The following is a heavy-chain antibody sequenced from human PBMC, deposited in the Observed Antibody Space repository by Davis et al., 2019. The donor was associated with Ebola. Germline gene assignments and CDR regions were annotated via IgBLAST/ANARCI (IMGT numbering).Heavy chain of an antibody. D-gene: IGHD3-10*01. CDR3: ARKEKAASGSPYDFDY. V-gene: IGHV3-23*01. Sequence: PGGSLRLSCAASGFTFSTYVMFWVRQAPGKGLEWVSTFRGSDGNTYYADSVKGRFTISGDSSKNILYLQMNILTDEDTAVYYCARKEKAASGSPYDFDYWGQGTLVVVSS. CDR2: FRGSDGNT. J-gene: IGHJ4*02. CDR1: GFTFSTYV.